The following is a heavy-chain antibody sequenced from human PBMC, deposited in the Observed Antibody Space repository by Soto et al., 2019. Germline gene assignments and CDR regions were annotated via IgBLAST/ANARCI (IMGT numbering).Heavy chain of an antibody. D-gene: IGHD6-19*01. J-gene: IGHJ4*02. V-gene: IGHV3-30-3*01. CDR1: GFTFSSYA. CDR3: ARSIAVAGTTFDY. CDR2: ISYDGSNK. Sequence: QVQLVESGGGVVQPGRSLRLSCAASGFTFSSYAMHWVRQAPGKGLEWVAVISYDGSNKYYADSVKGRFTISRDNSKNTLYLKMNSLRAEDTAVYYCARSIAVAGTTFDYWGQGTLVTVSS.